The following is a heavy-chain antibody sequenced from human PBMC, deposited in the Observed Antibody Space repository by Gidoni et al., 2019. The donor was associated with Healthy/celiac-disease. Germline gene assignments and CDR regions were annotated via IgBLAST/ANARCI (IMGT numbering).Heavy chain of an antibody. J-gene: IGHJ6*02. Sequence: EVQLVESGGGLVKPGGSLRLSCAASGFTFSSYSMNWVRQAPGKGLEWVSSISSSSSYIYYADSVKGRFTISRDNAKNSLYLQMNSLRAEDTAVYYCARGILGGSGSYYWYPKYYYYYGMDVWGQGTTVTVSS. D-gene: IGHD3-10*01. CDR2: ISSSSSYI. CDR3: ARGILGGSGSYYWYPKYYYYYGMDV. CDR1: GFTFSSYS. V-gene: IGHV3-21*01.